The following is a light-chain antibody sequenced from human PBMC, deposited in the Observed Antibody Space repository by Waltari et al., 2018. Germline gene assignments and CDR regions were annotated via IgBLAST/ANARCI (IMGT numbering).Light chain of an antibody. CDR2: DAS. CDR1: QDISNS. CDR3: QQYDNLIFT. V-gene: IGKV1-33*01. Sequence: DIQMTQSPSSLSASVGDRVTITCQASQDISNSLNWFQQKPGKAPKLLIYDASNLETGVPSRFSGRGSGTDLTFTISSLQPEDIATYYCQQYDNLIFTFGPGTKVDIK. J-gene: IGKJ3*01.